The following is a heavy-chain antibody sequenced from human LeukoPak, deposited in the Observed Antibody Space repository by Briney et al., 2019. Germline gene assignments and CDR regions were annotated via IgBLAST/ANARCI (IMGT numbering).Heavy chain of an antibody. CDR2: IYHSGST. Sequence: TLSLTCAVSGGSISSGGYSWGWIRQPPGKGLEWIVYIYHSGSTYYNSSLKSRVTISVDRSKNQFSLKLSSVTAADTAVYYCARDGGYSSNWYNPDAFDIWGQGTVVTVSS. CDR1: GGSISSGGYS. D-gene: IGHD6-13*01. CDR3: ARDGGYSSNWYNPDAFDI. V-gene: IGHV4-30-2*01. J-gene: IGHJ3*02.